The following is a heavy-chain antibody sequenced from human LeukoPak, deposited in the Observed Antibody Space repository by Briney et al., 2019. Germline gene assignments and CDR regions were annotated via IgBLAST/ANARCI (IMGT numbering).Heavy chain of an antibody. CDR2: IYHSGST. CDR3: ARDRGHYYGSGFDP. CDR1: GYSISSGYY. J-gene: IGHJ5*02. D-gene: IGHD3-10*01. Sequence: PSETLSLTCTVSGYSISSGYYWGWIRQPPGKGLEWIGSIYHSGSTYYNPSLKSRVTMSVDTSKNQFSLKLSSVTAADTAVYYCARDRGHYYGSGFDPWGQGTLVTVSS. V-gene: IGHV4-38-2*02.